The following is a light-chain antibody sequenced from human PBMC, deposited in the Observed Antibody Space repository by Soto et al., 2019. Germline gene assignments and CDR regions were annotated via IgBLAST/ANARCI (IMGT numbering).Light chain of an antibody. V-gene: IGKV1-39*01. CDR1: QSINIY. CDR3: QQSYRSPYT. J-gene: IGKJ2*01. Sequence: IQLTQSPSSLSASVGDRVTVTCRASQSINIYLNWYQQKPGKAPTLLIYGASTLQSGVPSRFSGGGSRTDFTLTISSLQTEDFATYYGQQSYRSPYTFGQGTKLEI. CDR2: GAS.